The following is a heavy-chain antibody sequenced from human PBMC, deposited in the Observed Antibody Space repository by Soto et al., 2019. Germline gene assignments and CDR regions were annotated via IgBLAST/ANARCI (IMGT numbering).Heavy chain of an antibody. Sequence: ASVKVSCKASGYTFTSYGISWVRQAPGQGLEWMGWISAYNGNTNYAQKLQGRVTMTTDTSTSTAYMELRSLRSDDTAVYYCASSSWSYYYHYGMDVWGQGTTVTVS. V-gene: IGHV1-18*01. CDR2: ISAYNGNT. CDR3: ASSSWSYYYHYGMDV. J-gene: IGHJ6*02. CDR1: GYTFTSYG. D-gene: IGHD6-13*01.